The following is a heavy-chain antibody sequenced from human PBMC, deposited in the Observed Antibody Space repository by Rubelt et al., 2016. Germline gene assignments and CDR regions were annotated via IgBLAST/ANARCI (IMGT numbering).Heavy chain of an antibody. CDR1: GYTFTSYG. CDR3: ARGREMATIAKDY. CDR2: ISAYNGNT. D-gene: IGHD5-24*01. V-gene: IGHV1-18*01. Sequence: QVQLVQSGAEVKKPGASVKVSCKASGYTFTSYGISWVRQAPGQGIEWMGWISAYNGNTNVEQKLQVIVTMTTDTSTSTAYMERSSLRSEDTAVYYCARGREMATIAKDYWGQGTLVTVSS. J-gene: IGHJ4*02.